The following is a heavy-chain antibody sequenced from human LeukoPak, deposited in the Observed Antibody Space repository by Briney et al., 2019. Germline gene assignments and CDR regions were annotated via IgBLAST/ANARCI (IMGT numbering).Heavy chain of an antibody. CDR2: IYYSGST. Sequence: PSETLSLTCTVSGGSISSSSYYWGWIRQPPGKGLEWIGSIYYSGSTYYNPSLKSRVTISVDTSKNQFSLKLSSVTAADTAVYHCARGFVIVVVYDYWGQGTLVTVSS. V-gene: IGHV4-39*07. J-gene: IGHJ4*02. D-gene: IGHD3-22*01. CDR1: GGSISSSSYY. CDR3: ARGFVIVVVYDY.